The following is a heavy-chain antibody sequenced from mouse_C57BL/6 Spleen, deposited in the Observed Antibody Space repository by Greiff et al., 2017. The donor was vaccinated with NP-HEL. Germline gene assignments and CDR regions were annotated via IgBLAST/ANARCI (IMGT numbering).Heavy chain of an antibody. CDR1: GYTFTSYW. J-gene: IGHJ4*01. D-gene: IGHD2-2*01. CDR3: ARDGYDEGYYYAMDY. V-gene: IGHV1-55*01. CDR2: IYPGSGSP. Sequence: QVQLQQPGAELVKPGASVKMSCKASGYTFTSYWLTWVKQRPGQGLEWIGDIYPGSGSPNYNEKFKSKATLTVDTSSSTAYMQLSSLTSEESAVDYCARDGYDEGYYYAMDYWGQGTSVTVSS.